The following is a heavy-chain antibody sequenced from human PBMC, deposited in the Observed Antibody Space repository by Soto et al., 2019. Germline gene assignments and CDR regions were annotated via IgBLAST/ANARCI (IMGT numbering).Heavy chain of an antibody. CDR3: VRDRDWAFDI. CDR2: AGTSRKYI. V-gene: IGHV3-21*06. J-gene: IGHJ3*02. Sequence: KPGGSLRLSCAASGYALRDYSMNWVRQAPGKGLEWVSYAGTSRKYIFYADSVRGRFTISRDDARNSVYLQLNSLRDEDTAVYYCVRDRDWAFDIWGQGTMVTVSS. D-gene: IGHD3-9*01. CDR1: GYALRDYS.